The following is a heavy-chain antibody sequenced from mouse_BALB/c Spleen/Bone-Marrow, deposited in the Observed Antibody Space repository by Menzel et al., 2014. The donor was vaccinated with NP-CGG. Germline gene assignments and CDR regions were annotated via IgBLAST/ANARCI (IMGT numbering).Heavy chain of an antibody. Sequence: QVHVKQPGPELVRPGVSVKISCKGSGYTFTDYPMHWVKQSHAKSLEWIGVISIYSGNTNYNQNFKGKAKMTVDKSSSTVYMELARLTSEDSAIYHCARGFLGYFDYWGQGTTLTVSS. V-gene: IGHV1S137*01. CDR1: GYTFTDYP. CDR2: ISIYSGNT. J-gene: IGHJ2*01. CDR3: ARGFLGYFDY.